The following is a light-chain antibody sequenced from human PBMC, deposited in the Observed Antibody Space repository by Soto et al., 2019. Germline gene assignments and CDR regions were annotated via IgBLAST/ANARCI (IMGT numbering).Light chain of an antibody. CDR3: QQYNIYPWT. J-gene: IGKJ1*01. CDR2: DAS. V-gene: IGKV1-5*01. Sequence: DIQMTRSPSTLSASVGDRVTITCRASQSISSWLAWYQQKPGKAPKLLIYDASSLESGVPSRFSGSGSGTEFTLTISSLQPDDFATYYCQQYNIYPWTVGQGTKVEIK. CDR1: QSISSW.